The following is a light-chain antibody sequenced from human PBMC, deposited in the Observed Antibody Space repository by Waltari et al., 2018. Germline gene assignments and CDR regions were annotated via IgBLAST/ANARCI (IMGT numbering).Light chain of an antibody. Sequence: QSALTQPASVSGSPGQSITISCTGTSSAVGGYDYVSWNQQHPGKAPKPMLYDVSKRPSVVANRFSGSKSGNTASLTISGLQADDEADYYCGSYTSSITLVFGGGTKLTVL. V-gene: IGLV2-14*03. J-gene: IGLJ2*01. CDR2: DVS. CDR1: SSAVGGYDY. CDR3: GSYTSSITLV.